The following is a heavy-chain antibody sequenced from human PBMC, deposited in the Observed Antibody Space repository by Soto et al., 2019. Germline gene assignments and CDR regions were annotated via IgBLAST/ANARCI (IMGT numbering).Heavy chain of an antibody. Sequence: ASVKVSCKASGYTFTSYDISWVRQAPGQGLEWMGWISAHNGNTNYAQKLQGRVTMTTDTSTSTAYMELRSLRSEDTAVYYCARGIVGATTYDYWGQGTLVTVS. CDR3: ARGIVGATTYDY. D-gene: IGHD1-26*01. J-gene: IGHJ4*02. V-gene: IGHV1-18*01. CDR1: GYTFTSYD. CDR2: ISAHNGNT.